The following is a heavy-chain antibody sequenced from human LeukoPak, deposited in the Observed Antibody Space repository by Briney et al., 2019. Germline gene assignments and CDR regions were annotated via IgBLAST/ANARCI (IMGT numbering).Heavy chain of an antibody. J-gene: IGHJ6*02. CDR1: GFTFYDYA. D-gene: IGHD6-19*01. CDR3: AKDIWQWRHYYGMDV. V-gene: IGHV3-9*01. Sequence: PGGSLRLSCAASGFTFYDYAMHWVRQAPGKGLEWVSGISWNSGSIGYADSVKGRFTISRDNAKNSLYLQMNSLRAEDTALYYCAKDIWQWRHYYGMDVWGQGTTVTVSS. CDR2: ISWNSGSI.